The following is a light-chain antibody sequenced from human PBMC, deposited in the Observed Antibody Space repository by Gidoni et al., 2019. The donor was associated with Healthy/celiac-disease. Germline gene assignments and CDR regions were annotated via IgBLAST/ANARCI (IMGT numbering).Light chain of an antibody. CDR3: RQRSNWPPLT. Sequence: EIVLTQSPATLSLSPGERATLPCRASQSVSSYLAWYQQKPGQAPRLLIYDASNRATGIPARFSGSGSGTDFTLTISSLEPEDFAVYYCRQRSNWPPLTFGGGTKVEIK. V-gene: IGKV3-11*01. J-gene: IGKJ4*01. CDR2: DAS. CDR1: QSVSSY.